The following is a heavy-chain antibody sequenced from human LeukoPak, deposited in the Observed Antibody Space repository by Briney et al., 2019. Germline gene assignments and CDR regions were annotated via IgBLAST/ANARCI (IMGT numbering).Heavy chain of an antibody. CDR1: GFRFGDYY. V-gene: IGHV3-11*03. J-gene: IGHJ4*02. Sequence: PGRSLRLSCAASGFRFGDYYMSWIRQAPGEGLEWVSYIRRSDSDTKYADSVKGRFTISRDNAKNSLYLQMNSLRAEDTAVYYCARGTYFYFDYWGQGTLVTVSS. CDR2: IRRSDSDT. D-gene: IGHD3-10*01. CDR3: ARGTYFYFDY.